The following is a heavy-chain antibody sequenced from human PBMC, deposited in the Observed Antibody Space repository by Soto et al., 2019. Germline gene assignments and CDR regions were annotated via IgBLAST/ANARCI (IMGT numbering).Heavy chain of an antibody. CDR1: GYTFTSYD. D-gene: IGHD2-15*01. J-gene: IGHJ5*02. Sequence: QVQLVQSGAEVKKPGAAVKVSCKASGYTFTSYDINWVRQATGQGLEWMGWVNPNSGNTGYAQKFQGRVTLTRNTSISTAYMELSSLRSEDTAVYYCARGGMVVAATKSLDPWGQGTLVTVSS. V-gene: IGHV1-8*01. CDR3: ARGGMVVAATKSLDP. CDR2: VNPNSGNT.